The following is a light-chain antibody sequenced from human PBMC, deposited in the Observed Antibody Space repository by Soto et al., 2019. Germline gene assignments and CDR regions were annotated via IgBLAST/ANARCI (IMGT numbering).Light chain of an antibody. CDR1: QDIRNT. CDR2: AAS. Sequence: AIQMTQSPSSLSASVGDRVAISCRASQDIRNTLAWYQQKPGEAPKLLIFAASNLQSGVPSRCSGRWSVTDFTLAITGLQPEDFATYDCLQYYNFSWTFGQGTKVDIK. J-gene: IGKJ1*01. CDR3: LQYYNFSWT. V-gene: IGKV1-6*01.